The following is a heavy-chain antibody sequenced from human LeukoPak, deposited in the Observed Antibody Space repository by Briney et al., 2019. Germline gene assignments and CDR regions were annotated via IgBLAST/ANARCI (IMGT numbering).Heavy chain of an antibody. CDR3: ARDIYQLLPLFDY. CDR2: ISSSSYI. Sequence: PGGSLRLSCAASGFTFSSYSMNWVRQAPGKGLEWVSSISSSSYIYYADSVKGRFTISRDNAKNSLYLQMNSLRAEDTAVYYCARDIYQLLPLFDYWGQGTLVTVSS. CDR1: GFTFSSYS. D-gene: IGHD2-2*01. J-gene: IGHJ4*02. V-gene: IGHV3-21*01.